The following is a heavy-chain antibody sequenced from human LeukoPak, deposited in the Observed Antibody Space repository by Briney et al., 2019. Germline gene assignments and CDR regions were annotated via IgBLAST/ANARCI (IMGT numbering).Heavy chain of an antibody. D-gene: IGHD4-11*01. Sequence: SETLSLTCTVSGGSISSYYWSWIRQPAGKGLEWIGRIYTSGSTNYNPSLKSRVTMSVDTSKNQFSLKVNFVTAADTAVYYCARHRDYNVDYFDYWGQGTLVTVSA. CDR2: IYTSGST. CDR3: ARHRDYNVDYFDY. J-gene: IGHJ4*02. V-gene: IGHV4-4*07. CDR1: GGSISSYY.